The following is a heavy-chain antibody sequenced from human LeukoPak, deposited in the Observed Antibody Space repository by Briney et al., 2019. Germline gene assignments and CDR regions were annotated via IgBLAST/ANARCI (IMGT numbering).Heavy chain of an antibody. Sequence: GGSLRLSCAASGFTFSSYSMDWVRQAPGKGLEWVSYISSSSSTIYYADSVKGRFTISRDNAKNSLYLQMNSLRAEDTAVYYCAREDVVVVAAQDYWGQGTLVTVSS. CDR3: AREDVVVVAAQDY. V-gene: IGHV3-48*01. CDR1: GFTFSSYS. CDR2: ISSSSSTI. J-gene: IGHJ4*02. D-gene: IGHD2-15*01.